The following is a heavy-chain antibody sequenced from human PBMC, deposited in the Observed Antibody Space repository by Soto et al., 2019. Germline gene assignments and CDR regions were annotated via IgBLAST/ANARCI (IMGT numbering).Heavy chain of an antibody. CDR2: IYYNGST. CDR3: ARTVDTAWMPPYFDY. D-gene: IGHD5-18*01. J-gene: IGHJ4*02. CDR1: GGSISSHY. Sequence: QVQLQESGPGLVEPSETLSLSCTVSGGSISSHYWSWIRQPPGKGLEWIGYIYYNGSTNYNPSLKSRVTISTDTSNSQFSLKLRSVTAAGTAVYYCARTVDTAWMPPYFDYWGQGTLVTVSS. V-gene: IGHV4-59*08.